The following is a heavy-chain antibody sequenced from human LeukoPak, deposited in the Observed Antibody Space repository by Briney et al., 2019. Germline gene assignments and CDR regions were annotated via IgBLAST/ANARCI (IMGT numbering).Heavy chain of an antibody. CDR3: ASLKFLEWLSLGWFDP. V-gene: IGHV4-59*01. Sequence: SETLPLTCTASGGSISSYYWSWIRQPPGKGLEWIGYIYYSGSTNYNPSLKSRVTISVDTSKNQFSLKLSSVTAADTAVYYCASLKFLEWLSLGWFDPWGQGTLVTVSS. CDR1: GGSISSYY. D-gene: IGHD3-3*01. J-gene: IGHJ5*02. CDR2: IYYSGST.